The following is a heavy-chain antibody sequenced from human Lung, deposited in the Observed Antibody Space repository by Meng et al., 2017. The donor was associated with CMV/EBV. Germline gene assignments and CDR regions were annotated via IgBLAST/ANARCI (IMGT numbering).Heavy chain of an antibody. CDR1: GGTFSSYA. D-gene: IGHD4-23*01. CDR3: ARGLEGGGNSPY. V-gene: IGHV1-69*05. Sequence: SVXVSXKASGGTFSSYAISWVRQAPGQGLEWMGGIIPIFGTANYAQKFQGRVTITTDESTSTAYMELSSLRSEDTAVYYCARGLEGGGNSPYWGQGNLVXVS. J-gene: IGHJ4*02. CDR2: IIPIFGTA.